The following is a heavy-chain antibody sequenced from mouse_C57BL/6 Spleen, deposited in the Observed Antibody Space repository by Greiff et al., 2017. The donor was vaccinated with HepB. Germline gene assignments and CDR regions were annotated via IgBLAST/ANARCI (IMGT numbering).Heavy chain of an antibody. V-gene: IGHV1-75*01. CDR1: GYTFTDYY. Sequence: VKLMESGPELVKPGASVKISCKASGYTFTDYYINWVKQRPGQGLEWIGWIFPGSGSTYYNEKFKGKATLTVDKSSSTAYMLLSSLTSEDSAVYFCAHYYGSSYRYFDVWGTGTTVTVSS. CDR3: AHYYGSSYRYFDV. J-gene: IGHJ1*03. CDR2: IFPGSGST. D-gene: IGHD1-1*01.